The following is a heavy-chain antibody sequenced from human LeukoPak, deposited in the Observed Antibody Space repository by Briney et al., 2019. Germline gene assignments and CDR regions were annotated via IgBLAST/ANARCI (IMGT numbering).Heavy chain of an antibody. CDR2: INSVGSST. CDR1: RVTLSNYW. J-gene: IGHJ3*02. Sequence: GGSLTLSCLASRVTLSNYWMQWVRPPGAKWLVWVSRINSVGSSTSYADSVRGRFSVSRDNARNTLYLQMNSLRAEDTAVYYCASHGDYDAFDIWGQGTMVTVSS. V-gene: IGHV3-74*01. D-gene: IGHD4-17*01. CDR3: ASHGDYDAFDI.